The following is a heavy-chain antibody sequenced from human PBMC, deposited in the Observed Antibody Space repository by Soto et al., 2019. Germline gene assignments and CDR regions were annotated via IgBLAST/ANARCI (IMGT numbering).Heavy chain of an antibody. CDR1: GGTFSSYA. J-gene: IGHJ5*02. CDR3: ARDVAAVGGGRTPIHWYNWFDP. D-gene: IGHD6-19*01. CDR2: IIPIFGTA. Sequence: SVKVSCKASGGTFSSYAISWVRQAPGQGLEWMGGIIPIFGTANYAQKFQGRVTITADESTSTAYMELSSLRSEDTAVYYCARDVAAVGGGRTPIHWYNWFDPWGQGTLVTVSS. V-gene: IGHV1-69*13.